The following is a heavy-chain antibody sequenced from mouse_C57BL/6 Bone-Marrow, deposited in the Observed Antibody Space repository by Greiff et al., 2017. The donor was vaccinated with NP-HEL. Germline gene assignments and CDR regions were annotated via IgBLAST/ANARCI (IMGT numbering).Heavy chain of an antibody. D-gene: IGHD2-1*01. CDR2: ISSGGSYT. J-gene: IGHJ4*01. CDR3: ARRYGNYEGYYYAMDY. Sequence: EVQLVESGGDLVKPGGSLKLSCAASGFTFSSYGMSWVRQTPDKRLEWVATISSGGSYTYYPDSVKGRFTISRANAKNTLYLQMSSLKSEDTAMYYCARRYGNYEGYYYAMDYWGQGTSVTVSS. V-gene: IGHV5-6*01. CDR1: GFTFSSYG.